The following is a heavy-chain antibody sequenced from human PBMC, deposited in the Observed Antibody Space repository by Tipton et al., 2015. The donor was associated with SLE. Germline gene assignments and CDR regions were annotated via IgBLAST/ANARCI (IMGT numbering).Heavy chain of an antibody. Sequence: TLSLTCAVYGGSFSSSSYYWGWIRQPPGKGLEWIGSIYYSGSTYYNPSLKSRVTISVDTSKNQFSLKLSSVTAADTAVYYCARGAGSSGDFDYWGQGTLVTVSS. CDR1: GGSFSSSSYY. CDR2: IYYSGST. V-gene: IGHV4-39*07. CDR3: ARGAGSSGDFDY. D-gene: IGHD2-15*01. J-gene: IGHJ4*02.